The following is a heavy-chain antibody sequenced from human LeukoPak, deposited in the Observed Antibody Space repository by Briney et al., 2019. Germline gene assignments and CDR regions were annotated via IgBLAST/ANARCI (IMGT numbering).Heavy chain of an antibody. D-gene: IGHD1-26*01. CDR1: GFTFSSYS. CDR3: ARDREVAADLGY. Sequence: PGGSLRLSCAASGFTFSSYSMIWVRQAPGKGLELVAIIWNDGSNEYYADSVKGRFTISRDNSKNTLYLQMNSLRVEDTAVYYCARDREVAADLGYWGQGTLVTVSS. V-gene: IGHV3-33*01. J-gene: IGHJ4*02. CDR2: IWNDGSNE.